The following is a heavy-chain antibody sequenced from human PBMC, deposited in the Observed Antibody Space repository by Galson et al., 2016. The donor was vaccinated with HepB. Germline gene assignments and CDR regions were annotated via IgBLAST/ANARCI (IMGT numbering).Heavy chain of an antibody. V-gene: IGHV4-31*03. J-gene: IGHJ4*02. CDR3: ARNSSSVVFDS. D-gene: IGHD6-6*01. CDR1: DVSVTSADYF. CDR2: IDDSGSA. Sequence: TLSLTCTVSDVSVTSADYFWSWIRQLPGQGLEWIGHIDDSGSADYNPTLKSRIFMSVDTSENKLSLEVRSVTAADTAVYYCARNSSSVVFDSWGQGTLVTGSS.